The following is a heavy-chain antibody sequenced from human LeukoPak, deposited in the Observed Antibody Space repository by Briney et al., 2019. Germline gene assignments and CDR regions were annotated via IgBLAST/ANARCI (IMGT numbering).Heavy chain of an antibody. CDR3: ASFGYSGYDLGY. CDR1: GYTFTSHY. J-gene: IGHJ4*02. V-gene: IGHV1-46*01. Sequence: ASVKVSCKASGYTFTSHYMHWVRQAPGQGLEWMGIINPSGGSTSYAQKFQGRVTMTRDTSTSTVYMELSSLRSEVTAVYYCASFGYSGYDLGYWGQGTLVTVSS. CDR2: INPSGGST. D-gene: IGHD5-12*01.